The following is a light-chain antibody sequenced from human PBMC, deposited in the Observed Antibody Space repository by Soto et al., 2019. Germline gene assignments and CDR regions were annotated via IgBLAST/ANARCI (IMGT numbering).Light chain of an antibody. CDR3: QQVYSFPHT. Sequence: QMTQSPSTLSASVGDSVNITCRASQSFKTWLAWYQQKPGKAPKLIIYKASTLQTGVPSRFSASQFGTEFTLTISSLQPDDFATYFCQQVYSFPHTFGQGTKLEV. CDR1: QSFKTW. J-gene: IGKJ2*01. CDR2: KAS. V-gene: IGKV1-5*03.